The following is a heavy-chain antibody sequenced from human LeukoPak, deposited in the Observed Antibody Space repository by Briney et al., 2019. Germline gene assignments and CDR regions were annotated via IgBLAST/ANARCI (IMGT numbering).Heavy chain of an antibody. CDR3: ARPVSLDYFDY. D-gene: IGHD1-14*01. Sequence: SETLSLTCTVSGGSISSYYWSWIRQPPGKGLEWIGYIYYSGSTYYNPSLKSRVTISVDTSKNQFSLKLSSVTAADTAVYYCARPVSLDYFDYWGQGTLVTVSS. CDR2: IYYSGST. V-gene: IGHV4-59*04. J-gene: IGHJ4*02. CDR1: GGSISSYY.